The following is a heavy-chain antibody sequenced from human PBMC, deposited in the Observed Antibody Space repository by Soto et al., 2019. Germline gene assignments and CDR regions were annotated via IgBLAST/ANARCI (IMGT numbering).Heavy chain of an antibody. CDR3: ASPSVVDNDY. V-gene: IGHV3-48*03. J-gene: IGHJ4*02. Sequence: EVQLVESGGGLVQPGGSLRLSCAASGFTFSSYEMNWVRQAPGKGLEWVSYISSSGSTIYYADSVKGRFTISRDNAKNSLYLQMNSLRAEDTAVYYCASPSVVDNDYWGQGTLVTVSS. CDR2: ISSSGSTI. CDR1: GFTFSSYE. D-gene: IGHD3-22*01.